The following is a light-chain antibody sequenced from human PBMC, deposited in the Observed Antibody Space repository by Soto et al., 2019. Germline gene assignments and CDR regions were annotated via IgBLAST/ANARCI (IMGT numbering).Light chain of an antibody. CDR3: QQYGSSPLP. V-gene: IGKV3-20*01. Sequence: EIVLTQSPGTRSLSPGERATLSCRASQSVSSSFLAWYQQKPGQAPRLHIYGASSWANGIPDRFSGSGSGTEFTLTISRLEPEDVAVYYCQQYGSSPLPFGGGTKVEIK. J-gene: IGKJ4*01. CDR2: GAS. CDR1: QSVSSSF.